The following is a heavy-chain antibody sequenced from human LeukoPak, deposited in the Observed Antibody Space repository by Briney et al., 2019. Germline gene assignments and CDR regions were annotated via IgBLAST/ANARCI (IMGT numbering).Heavy chain of an antibody. CDR1: GYTFSDYY. J-gene: IGHJ3*02. CDR2: ISAYNGNT. D-gene: IGHD3-10*01. Sequence: ASVKVSCKASGYTFSDYYMHWLRQAPGQGLEWMGWISAYNGNTNYAQKLQGRVTMTTDTSTSTAYMELRSLRSDDTAVYYCAALGRYSAFDIWGQGTMVTVSS. V-gene: IGHV1-18*04. CDR3: AALGRYSAFDI.